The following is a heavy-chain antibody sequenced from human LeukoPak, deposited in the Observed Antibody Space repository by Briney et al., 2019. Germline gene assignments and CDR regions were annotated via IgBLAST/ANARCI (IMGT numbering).Heavy chain of an antibody. D-gene: IGHD3-22*01. CDR2: INPNFGTT. J-gene: IGHJ4*02. CDR1: GYTFTGYY. CDR3: ATETGSSGWFIYFDY. V-gene: IGHV1-2*02. Sequence: ASVKVSCKASGYTFTGYYMHWVRQAPGQGLEWMGWINPNFGTTTYAQMFQDRVTITADKSTSTAYMELSSLISEDTAVYYCATETGSSGWFIYFDYWGQGTLVTVSS.